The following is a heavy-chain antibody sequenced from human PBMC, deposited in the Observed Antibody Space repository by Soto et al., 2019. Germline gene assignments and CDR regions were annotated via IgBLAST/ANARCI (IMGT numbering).Heavy chain of an antibody. CDR2: INPNSGGT. D-gene: IGHD3-22*01. V-gene: IGHV1-2*02. CDR3: ARDRIGGYGSSVFDY. Sequence: GASVKVSCKASGYTFTGYYMHWVRQAPGQGLEWMGWINPNSGGTNYAQKFQGRVTMTRDTSISTAYMELSRLRSDDTAVYYCARDRIGGYGSSVFDYWGQGTLVTVSS. J-gene: IGHJ4*02. CDR1: GYTFTGYY.